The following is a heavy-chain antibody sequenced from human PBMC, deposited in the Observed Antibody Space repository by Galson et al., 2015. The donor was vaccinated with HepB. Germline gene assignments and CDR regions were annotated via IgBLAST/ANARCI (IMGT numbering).Heavy chain of an antibody. CDR2: LYASGNT. D-gene: IGHD3-10*01. J-gene: IGHJ4*02. Sequence: SLRLSCAASGFNVSRNYMTWVRQAPGKGLEWVSVLYASGNTYYADSVKGRFTISRHNSKNNFYLQMNSLRTNDTAVYYCARSSWRGGTNTDWGQGTLVTVSS. V-gene: IGHV3-53*04. CDR3: ARSSWRGGTNTD. CDR1: GFNVSRNY.